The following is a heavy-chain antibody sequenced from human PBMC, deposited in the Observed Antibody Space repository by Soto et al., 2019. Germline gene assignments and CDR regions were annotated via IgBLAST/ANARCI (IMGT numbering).Heavy chain of an antibody. CDR1: GYTFTEFD. CDR2: MNTNTGNT. J-gene: IGHJ6*02. V-gene: IGHV1-8*01. CDR3: ARDGNYYGMDV. Sequence: ASVKVSCKASGYTFTEFDINWVRQAPGQGLEWMGWMNTNTGNTGYAQKFQGRVTMTRDTSISTAYMELRRLRSEETAVYYCARDGNYYGMDVWGQGTTVTVSS.